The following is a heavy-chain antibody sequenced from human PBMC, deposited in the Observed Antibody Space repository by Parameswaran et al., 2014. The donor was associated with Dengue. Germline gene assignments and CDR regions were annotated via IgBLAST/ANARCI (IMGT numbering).Heavy chain of an antibody. CDR3: AGPVVTAIERSAEYFQH. V-gene: IGHV1-69*01. J-gene: IGHJ1*01. D-gene: IGHD2-21*02. CDR2: IIPIFGTA. Sequence: RLVRQAPGQGLEWMGGIIPIFGTANYAQKFQGRVTITADESTSTAYMELSSLRSEDTAVYYCAGPVVTAIERSAEYFQHWGQGTLVTVSS.